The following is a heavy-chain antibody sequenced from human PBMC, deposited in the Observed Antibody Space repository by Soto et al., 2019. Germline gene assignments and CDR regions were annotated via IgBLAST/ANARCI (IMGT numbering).Heavy chain of an antibody. J-gene: IGHJ2*01. CDR2: IYWDDDK. Sequence: QITLKESGPTLVKPTQTLTLTCTFSGFSLSTSGVGVGWIRQPPGKALEWLALIYWDDDKRYSPSLKSRLTITTDTSKNQVVLTMTNMDPVDTATYYCAHRGRYDSSGWYFDLWGRGTLVTVSS. CDR3: AHRGRYDSSGWYFDL. CDR1: GFSLSTSGVG. D-gene: IGHD3-22*01. V-gene: IGHV2-5*02.